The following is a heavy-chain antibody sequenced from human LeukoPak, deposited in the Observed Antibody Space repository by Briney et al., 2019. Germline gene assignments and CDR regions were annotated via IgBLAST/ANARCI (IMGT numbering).Heavy chain of an antibody. J-gene: IGHJ4*02. Sequence: GGSLRLSCAASRFTFSNYAMSWVRQAPGKGLEWVSGIGGSGTYTYYAGSLKGRFTISRDNSKNTLCLQMNSLRAEDTAVYYCAKLGCSSTSCRQAFDYWGQGTLVTVSS. V-gene: IGHV3-23*01. CDR2: IGGSGTYT. D-gene: IGHD2-2*01. CDR3: AKLGCSSTSCRQAFDY. CDR1: RFTFSNYA.